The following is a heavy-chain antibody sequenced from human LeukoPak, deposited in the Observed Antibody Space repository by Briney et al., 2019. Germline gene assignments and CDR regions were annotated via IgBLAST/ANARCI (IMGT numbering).Heavy chain of an antibody. Sequence: GESLKIPCKHSEYSFPNFCIGWVRQGPGKGLEVMGIIYPYDSDTRYSPSFQGQVPIPADKSISTAYLQWSSLKGSDTAIYYCARQDGTYAPYDTFDFWGQGTTVTVSS. CDR3: ARQDGTYAPYDTFDF. CDR1: EYSFPNFC. V-gene: IGHV5-51*01. CDR2: IYPYDSDT. J-gene: IGHJ3*01. D-gene: IGHD1-26*01.